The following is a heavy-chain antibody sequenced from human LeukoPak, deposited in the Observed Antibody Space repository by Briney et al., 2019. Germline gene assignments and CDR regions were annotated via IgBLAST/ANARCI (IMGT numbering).Heavy chain of an antibody. Sequence: PGRSLRLSXAASGLTFDDYAMHWVRQAPGKGLEWLSGISWNSGSIGYADSVKGRFTISRDNAKNSLYLQMNSLRAEDMALYYCAKGYYDFWSDWDYMDVWGKGTTVTVSS. D-gene: IGHD3-3*01. J-gene: IGHJ6*03. CDR2: ISWNSGSI. CDR1: GLTFDDYA. V-gene: IGHV3-9*03. CDR3: AKGYYDFWSDWDYMDV.